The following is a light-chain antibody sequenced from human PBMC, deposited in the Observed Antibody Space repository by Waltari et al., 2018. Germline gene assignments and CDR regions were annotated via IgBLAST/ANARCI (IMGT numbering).Light chain of an antibody. V-gene: IGLV1-40*01. CDR3: QTYDGRISAWV. CDR2: GSS. CDR1: SSHTRANYD. J-gene: IGLJ3*02. Sequence: QSVLTQPPSLSGAPGQRVTISCSGGSSHTRANYDVHWSQQFPGTAPKLLIYGSSNRPSGVPDRVSGSKSGTSASLDISGLQAEDEADYYCQTYDGRISAWVFGGGTKLTVL.